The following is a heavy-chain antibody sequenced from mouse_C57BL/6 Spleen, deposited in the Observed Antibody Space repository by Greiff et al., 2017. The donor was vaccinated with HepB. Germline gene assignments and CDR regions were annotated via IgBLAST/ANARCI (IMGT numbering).Heavy chain of an antibody. J-gene: IGHJ3*01. CDR3: ARGGYGIAY. V-gene: IGHV1-50*01. CDR2: IDPSDSYT. Sequence: QVQLQQSGAELVKPGASVKLSCKASGYTFTSYWMQWVKQRPGQGLEWIGEIDPSDSYTNYNQKFKGKATLTVDTSSSTAYMQLSSLTSEDSAVYYCARGGYGIAYWGQGTLVTVSA. D-gene: IGHD1-1*01. CDR1: GYTFTSYW.